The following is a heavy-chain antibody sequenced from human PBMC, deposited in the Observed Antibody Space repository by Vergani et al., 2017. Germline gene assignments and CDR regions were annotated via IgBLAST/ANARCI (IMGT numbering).Heavy chain of an antibody. CDR3: AKNSGCDFSGGYFDY. V-gene: IGHV3-30*18. J-gene: IGHJ4*02. Sequence: QVQLVESGGGVVQPGRSLRLSCAASGFTFSSYGMHWVRQAPGKGLEWVAVISYDGSNKYYADSVKGRFTISRDNSKNTLYLQMNSLRAEDTAVYYCAKNSGCDFSGGYFDYWGQGTLVTVSS. D-gene: IGHD5-12*01. CDR1: GFTFSSYG. CDR2: ISYDGSNK.